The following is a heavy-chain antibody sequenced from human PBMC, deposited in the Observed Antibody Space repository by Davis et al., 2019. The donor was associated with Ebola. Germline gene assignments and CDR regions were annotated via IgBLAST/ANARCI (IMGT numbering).Heavy chain of an antibody. D-gene: IGHD1-26*01. CDR2: INVAKGNT. J-gene: IGHJ4*02. CDR3: ARTFVGGWLFDY. V-gene: IGHV1-3*01. CDR1: GYTFSTYA. Sequence: ASVKVSCKASGYTFSTYAIHWLRQAPGQRLEWMGLINVAKGNTKYSQKFQGRVTMTRDTSAGTAYMEMSSLTSEDTAVYYCARTFVGGWLFDYWGQGTLVTVSS.